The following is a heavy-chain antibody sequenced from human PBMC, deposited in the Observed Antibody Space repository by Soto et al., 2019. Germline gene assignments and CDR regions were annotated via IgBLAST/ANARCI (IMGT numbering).Heavy chain of an antibody. V-gene: IGHV1-69*02. CDR1: GGTFSSYT. Sequence: QVQRVQSGAEVKQPGSSVKVSCKASGGTFSSYTISWVRQAPGQGLEWMGRIIPILGIANYAQKFQGRVTIAAEQSTSQAYMELSSLRSEDTAVYYCARAPCSGGSCYSFDYWGQGTLVTVSS. D-gene: IGHD2-15*01. CDR2: IIPILGIA. J-gene: IGHJ4*02. CDR3: ARAPCSGGSCYSFDY.